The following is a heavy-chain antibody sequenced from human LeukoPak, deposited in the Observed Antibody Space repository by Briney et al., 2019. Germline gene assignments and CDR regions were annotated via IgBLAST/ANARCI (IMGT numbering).Heavy chain of an antibody. J-gene: IGHJ6*02. CDR1: GYTFTGYY. CDR3: ARGRLRGWTYYYYYGMDV. CDR2: INPNSGGT. D-gene: IGHD2-15*01. V-gene: IGHV1-2*02. Sequence: ASVKVSCKASGYTFTGYYMHWVRQAPGQGLEWMGWINPNSGGTNYAQKFQGRVTMTRDTSISTAYMELSRLRSDDTAVYYCARGRLRGWTYYYYYGMDVWGQGTTVTVSS.